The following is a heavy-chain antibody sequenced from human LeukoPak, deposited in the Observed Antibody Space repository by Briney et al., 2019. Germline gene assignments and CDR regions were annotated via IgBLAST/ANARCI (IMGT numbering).Heavy chain of an antibody. Sequence: HPGGSLRLSCAASGFSFSTYSFSWVRQAPGKGLEWVSGISASGGDTFYADSVKGRLTISRDNSKNSLYLQMNSLRDEDTAVYYCARNNGNFDYWGQGTLVTVSS. CDR3: ARNNGNFDY. CDR1: GFSFSTYS. D-gene: IGHD1-14*01. J-gene: IGHJ4*02. V-gene: IGHV3-23*01. CDR2: ISASGGDT.